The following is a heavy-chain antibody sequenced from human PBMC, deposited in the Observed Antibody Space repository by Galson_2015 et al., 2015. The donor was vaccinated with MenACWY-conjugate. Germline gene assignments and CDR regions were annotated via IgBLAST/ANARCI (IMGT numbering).Heavy chain of an antibody. CDR2: TSYDGSKK. CDR1: GFTISSYA. V-gene: IGHV3-30*04. Sequence: SLRLSCAASGFTISSYAMHWVRQAPGKGLEWVAVTSYDGSKKYYADSVKGRFTISRDNSKNTLYLQMNSLRDEDTAVYYCARDYNTGRAGDYWGQGTLVTVSS. CDR3: ARDYNTGRAGDY. D-gene: IGHD1-1*01. J-gene: IGHJ4*02.